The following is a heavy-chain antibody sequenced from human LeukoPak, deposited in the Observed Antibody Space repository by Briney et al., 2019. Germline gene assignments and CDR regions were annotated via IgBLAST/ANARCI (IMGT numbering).Heavy chain of an antibody. V-gene: IGHV3-23*01. CDR2: ISGSGGST. Sequence: GGSLRLSCVASGFTFSSYAMSWVRQAPGKGLEWVSAISGSGGSTYYADSVKGRFTISRDNSKDTIYLQMNGLRVEDTAVYYCAKGTITIFGVVISQRRFNWFDPWGQGTLVTVSS. J-gene: IGHJ5*02. CDR1: GFTFSSYA. D-gene: IGHD3-3*01. CDR3: AKGTITIFGVVISQRRFNWFDP.